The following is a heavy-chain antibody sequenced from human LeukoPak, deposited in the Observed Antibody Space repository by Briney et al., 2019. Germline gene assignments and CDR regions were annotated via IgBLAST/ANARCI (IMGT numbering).Heavy chain of an antibody. D-gene: IGHD3-10*01. V-gene: IGHV4-34*01. CDR1: GGSFSGYY. CDR3: ARSRARLTQSMVRGAPWYYYGMDV. J-gene: IGHJ6*02. Sequence: SETLSLTCAVYGGSFSGYYWSWIRQPPGKGLEWIGEINHSGSTNYNPSLKSRVTISVDTSKNQFSLKLSSVTAADTAVYYCARSRARLTQSMVRGAPWYYYGMDVWGQGTTVTVSS. CDR2: INHSGST.